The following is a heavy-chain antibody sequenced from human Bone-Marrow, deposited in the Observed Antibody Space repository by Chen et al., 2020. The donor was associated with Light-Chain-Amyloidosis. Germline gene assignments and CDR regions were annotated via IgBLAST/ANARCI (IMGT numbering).Heavy chain of an antibody. V-gene: IGHV1-69*01. CDR1: GGTFSSYA. D-gene: IGHD6-25*01. CDR3: ARSASVRLYYYYMDV. Sequence: QVQLVQSGAEVKKPGSSVKVSCKASGGTFSSYAISGLRQAPGQGLEWMGGIIPIFGTANYAQKFQGRVTITADESTSTAYMELTSLRSEDTAVYYCARSASVRLYYYYMDVWGKGTTVTVSS. CDR2: IIPIFGTA. J-gene: IGHJ6*03.